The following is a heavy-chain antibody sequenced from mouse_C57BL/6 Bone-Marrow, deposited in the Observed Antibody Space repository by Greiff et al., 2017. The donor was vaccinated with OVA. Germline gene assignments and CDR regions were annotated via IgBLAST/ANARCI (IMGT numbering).Heavy chain of an antibody. CDR2: INPSSGYT. CDR1: GYTFTSYT. CDR3: ARRGWDDY. D-gene: IGHD4-1*01. Sequence: QVQLKQPGAELVRPGASVKMSCKASGYTFTSYTMHWVKQRPGQGLEWIGIINPSSGYTKYNQKFKDKATLTADKSSSTAYMQLSSLTSEDSAVYYCARRGWDDYWGQGATLTVST. V-gene: IGHV1-4*01. J-gene: IGHJ2*01.